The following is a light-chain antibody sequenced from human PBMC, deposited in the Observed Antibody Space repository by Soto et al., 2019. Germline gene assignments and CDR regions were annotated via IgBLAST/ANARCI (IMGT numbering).Light chain of an antibody. Sequence: AIQLTQSPSSLSASLGDRVTMTCRASQDLRTAIAWYQQKPGKSPTLLIYDASSLQSGVPSRFSGRGSGTDFTFIISSLQPEDFATYYCQQYNSFPFTFGPGTKVEIK. J-gene: IGKJ3*01. CDR1: QDLRTA. V-gene: IGKV1-13*02. CDR3: QQYNSFPFT. CDR2: DAS.